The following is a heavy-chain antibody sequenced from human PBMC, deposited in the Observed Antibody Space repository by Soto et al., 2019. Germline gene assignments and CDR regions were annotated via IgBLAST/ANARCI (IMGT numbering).Heavy chain of an antibody. CDR3: ARMGNDTYYYYGRDV. CDR1: GYTFTGYY. Sequence: GASVKVSCKASGYTFTGYYMHWVRQAPGQGLEWMGWINPNSGGTNYAQKFQGWVTMTRDTSISTAYMELSRLRSDDTAVYYCARMGNDTYYYYGRDVWGQGTTVTVSS. D-gene: IGHD1-1*01. J-gene: IGHJ6*02. CDR2: INPNSGGT. V-gene: IGHV1-2*04.